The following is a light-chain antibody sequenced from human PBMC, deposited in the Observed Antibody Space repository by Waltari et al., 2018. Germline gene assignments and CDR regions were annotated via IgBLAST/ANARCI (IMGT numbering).Light chain of an antibody. J-gene: IGKJ2*01. CDR3: QQYYSTLYT. Sequence: DIQMTQSPSSLSTSIGDTVTITCRASEGIYNLLAWYQQKEGKAPKLIVSGASTLESGVPSRVSGSGSWTDYTLTISGLQPEDVATYYCQQYYSTLYTFGQGTKLEIK. V-gene: IGKV1-NL1*01. CDR2: GAS. CDR1: EGIYNL.